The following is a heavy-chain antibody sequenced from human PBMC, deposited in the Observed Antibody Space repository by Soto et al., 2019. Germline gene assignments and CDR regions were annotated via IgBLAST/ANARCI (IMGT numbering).Heavy chain of an antibody. CDR1: GFTFSSYS. V-gene: IGHV3-21*01. Sequence: GGSLRLSCAASGFTFSSYSMNWVRQAPGKGLEWVSSISSSSSYIYYADSVKGRFTISRDNAKNSLYLQMNSLRAEDTAVYYCARDGIRLGELSLYPGGYYYGMDVWGQGTTVTVSS. D-gene: IGHD3-16*02. CDR2: ISSSSSYI. CDR3: ARDGIRLGELSLYPGGYYYGMDV. J-gene: IGHJ6*02.